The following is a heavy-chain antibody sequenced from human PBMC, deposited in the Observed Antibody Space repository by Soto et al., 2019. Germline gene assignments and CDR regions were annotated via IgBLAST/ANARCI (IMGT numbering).Heavy chain of an antibody. Sequence: SETLPLPCTVSGGSLTYSRFYWAWIRPSPWKGLRWHGSLYYSGRRSSKSSVKSRVTISVDTSKNRFSLGLNSVTASYTAVYFCVSQRTTVPTQAYFDYWGPGALVTVS. CDR1: GGSLTYSRFY. CDR3: VSQRTTVPTQAYFDY. D-gene: IGHD4-17*01. V-gene: IGHV4-39*01. CDR2: LYYSGRR. J-gene: IGHJ4*02.